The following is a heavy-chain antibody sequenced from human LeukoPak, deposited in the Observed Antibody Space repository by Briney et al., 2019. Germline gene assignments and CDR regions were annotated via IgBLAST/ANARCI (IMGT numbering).Heavy chain of an antibody. CDR3: AKDLGDYDILTGD. J-gene: IGHJ4*02. V-gene: IGHV3-23*01. CDR2: IRPDGDRT. CDR1: GFTFSTYA. Sequence: LPGGSLRLSCAASGFTFSTYAITWVRQGPGKGLEWVSAIRPDGDRTYYANSVRGRFTISRDNSKDTLYLQMNSLRAEDTAVYYCAKDLGDYDILTGDWGQGTLVTVSS. D-gene: IGHD3-9*01.